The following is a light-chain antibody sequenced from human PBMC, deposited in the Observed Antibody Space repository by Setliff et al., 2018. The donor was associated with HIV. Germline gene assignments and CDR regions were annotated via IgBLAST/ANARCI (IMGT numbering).Light chain of an antibody. CDR1: SSDIGAFNY. J-gene: IGLJ1*01. Sequence: QSALPQPASVSGSPGQSITISCTGTSSDIGAFNYVSWYQQYPGKVPKLMIYEVSNRPSGISTRFSGSKSGNTASLTISGLQAEDEADYYCSSYTTDSGVFGTGTKVTVL. V-gene: IGLV2-14*01. CDR3: SSYTTDSGV. CDR2: EVS.